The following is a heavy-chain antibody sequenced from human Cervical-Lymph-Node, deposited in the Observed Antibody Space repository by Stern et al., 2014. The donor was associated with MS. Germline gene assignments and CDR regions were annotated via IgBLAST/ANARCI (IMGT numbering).Heavy chain of an antibody. Sequence: VQLVESGGGVVQPGRSLRLSCAASGFTFSSYGMHWVRQAPGKGLEWVAVIWSDGSNKYYADSVKGRFTISRDNSKNTLYLQMNSLRAEDTAVYYCARGVSSWYEDYFDYWGQGTLVTVSS. J-gene: IGHJ4*02. D-gene: IGHD6-13*01. V-gene: IGHV3-33*01. CDR1: GFTFSSYG. CDR3: ARGVSSWYEDYFDY. CDR2: IWSDGSNK.